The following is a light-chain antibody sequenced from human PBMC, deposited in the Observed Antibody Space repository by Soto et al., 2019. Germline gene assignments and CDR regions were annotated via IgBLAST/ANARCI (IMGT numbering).Light chain of an antibody. Sequence: QSVLTQPASVSGSPGLSIAISCTGTSRDVGGYNSVSWYQQQPGKVPKLMIYDASNRPSGVSNRFSGSKSGNTASLTISGLQAEDEGDYYCSSYTTGGSYVFGTGTKLTVL. V-gene: IGLV2-14*01. CDR3: SSYTTGGSYV. J-gene: IGLJ1*01. CDR2: DAS. CDR1: SRDVGGYNS.